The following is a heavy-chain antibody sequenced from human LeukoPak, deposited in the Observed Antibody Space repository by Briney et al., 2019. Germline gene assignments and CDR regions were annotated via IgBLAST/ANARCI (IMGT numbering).Heavy chain of an antibody. J-gene: IGHJ6*02. Sequence: GSLRLSCAASGFTFSSYSMNWVRQAPGKGLEWVSYISSSSSTIYYADSVKGRFTISRDNAKNSLYLQMNSLRAEDTAVYYCARDAHAYYGMDVWGQGTTVTVSS. CDR3: ARDAHAYYGMDV. CDR2: ISSSSSTI. V-gene: IGHV3-48*01. CDR1: GFTFSSYS.